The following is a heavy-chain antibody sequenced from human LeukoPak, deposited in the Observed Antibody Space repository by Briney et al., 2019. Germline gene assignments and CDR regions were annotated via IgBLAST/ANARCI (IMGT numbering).Heavy chain of an antibody. Sequence: ASVKVSCKASGYTFTSYGISWVRQAPGQGLEWMGWINPNSGGTNYAQKFQGRVTMTRDTSISTAYMELSRLRSDDTAVYYCARQPPDYGDDTCWFDPWGQGTLVTVSS. D-gene: IGHD4-17*01. V-gene: IGHV1-2*02. CDR3: ARQPPDYGDDTCWFDP. J-gene: IGHJ5*02. CDR1: GYTFTSYG. CDR2: INPNSGGT.